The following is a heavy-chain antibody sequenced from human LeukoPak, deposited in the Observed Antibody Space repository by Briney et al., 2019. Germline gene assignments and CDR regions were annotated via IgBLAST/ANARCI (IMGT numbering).Heavy chain of an antibody. CDR2: IYHSGST. V-gene: IGHV4-59*01. CDR3: AREPGVVISNWFDP. CDR1: GGSISNYY. D-gene: IGHD3-3*01. J-gene: IGHJ5*02. Sequence: SETLSLTCTVSGGSISNYYWSWIRQPPGKGLEWIGYIYHSGSTDYNPSLKSRVTISVDTSKNQFSLKLSSVTAADTAVYYCAREPGVVISNWFDPWGQGTLVTVSS.